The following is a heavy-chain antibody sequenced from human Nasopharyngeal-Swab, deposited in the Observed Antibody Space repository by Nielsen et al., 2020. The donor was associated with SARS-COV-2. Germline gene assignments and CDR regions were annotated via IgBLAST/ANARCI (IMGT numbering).Heavy chain of an antibody. CDR2: ISGSGGHI. V-gene: IGHV3-23*01. Sequence: VRQAPGKGLEWVSGISGSGGHIHYADSVRGRFTISRDNSKNTLYLQMNSLRDEDTAVYYCAKDPVQGVDILVGYSPGGYFDYWGQGTLVTVSS. J-gene: IGHJ4*02. CDR3: AKDPVQGVDILVGYSPGGYFDY. D-gene: IGHD3-9*01.